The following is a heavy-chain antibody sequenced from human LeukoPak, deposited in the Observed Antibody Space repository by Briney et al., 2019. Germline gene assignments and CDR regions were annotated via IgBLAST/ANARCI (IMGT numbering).Heavy chain of an antibody. J-gene: IGHJ4*02. Sequence: SETLSLTCTVSGASISTYYWTWVRQPPGKRLEWIGNIYYSGSTYYNPSLKSRVTISVDTSKNHFSLKLSSVTAADTAVYYCARLVAVAGVFDYWGQGTLVTVSS. CDR2: IYYSGST. D-gene: IGHD6-19*01. CDR3: ARLVAVAGVFDY. CDR1: GASISTYY. V-gene: IGHV4-59*04.